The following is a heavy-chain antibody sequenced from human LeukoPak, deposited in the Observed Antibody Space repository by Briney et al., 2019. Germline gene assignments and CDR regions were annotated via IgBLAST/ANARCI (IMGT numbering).Heavy chain of an antibody. D-gene: IGHD2-2*02. CDR3: ARAVNRCSSTSCYTFDY. V-gene: IGHV1-69*05. CDR2: IIPIFGTA. CDR1: GGTFSSYA. Sequence: SVKVSCKASGGTFSSYAISWVRQAPGQGLEWMGGIIPIFGTANYAQKFQGRVTITTDESTSTAYMELSSLRSEDTAVYYCARAVNRCSSTSCYTFDYWGQGTLVTVSS. J-gene: IGHJ4*02.